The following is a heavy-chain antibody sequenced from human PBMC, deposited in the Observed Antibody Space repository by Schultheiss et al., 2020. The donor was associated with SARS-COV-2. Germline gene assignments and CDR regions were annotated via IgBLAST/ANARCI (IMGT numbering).Heavy chain of an antibody. V-gene: IGHV3-48*04. J-gene: IGHJ4*02. CDR1: GFTFSNYG. D-gene: IGHD2-8*02. Sequence: GGSLRLSCAASGFTFSNYGMHWVRQAPGKGLEWVSYISSSGSTIYYPDSVKGRFTISRDNAKNSLYLQMDSLRGEDAAVYYCATQRFCPGGVCLWGNDYWGQGTLVTVSS. CDR2: ISSSGSTI. CDR3: ATQRFCPGGVCLWGNDY.